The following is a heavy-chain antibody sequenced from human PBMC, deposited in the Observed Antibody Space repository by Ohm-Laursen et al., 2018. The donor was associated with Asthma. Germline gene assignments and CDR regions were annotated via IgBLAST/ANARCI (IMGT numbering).Heavy chain of an antibody. Sequence: SLRLSCAASGFTFRSYAMHWVRQAPGKGLEWVAVGGSYYDGGLKYYADSVNGRFTVSRDDSKNTLYLQMNSLRPDDTAVYYCASQKEWDIAAAGTPPFDYWGQGTLVTVSS. J-gene: IGHJ4*02. CDR1: GFTFRSYA. CDR3: ASQKEWDIAAAGTPPFDY. D-gene: IGHD6-13*01. CDR2: GGSYYDGGLK. V-gene: IGHV3-30-3*01.